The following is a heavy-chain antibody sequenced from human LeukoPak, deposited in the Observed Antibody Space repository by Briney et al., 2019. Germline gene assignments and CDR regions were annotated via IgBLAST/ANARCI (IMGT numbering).Heavy chain of an antibody. J-gene: IGHJ3*02. CDR3: ARVMDFWSGPNAFDI. D-gene: IGHD3-3*01. CDR2: IYYSGST. V-gene: IGHV4-59*01. Sequence: SETLSLTCTVSGGSISSYYWSWIRQPPGKGLEWIGYIYYSGSTNYNPSLKSRVIISVDTSKNQFSLKLSSVTAADTAVYYCARVMDFWSGPNAFDIWGQGTMVTVSS. CDR1: GGSISSYY.